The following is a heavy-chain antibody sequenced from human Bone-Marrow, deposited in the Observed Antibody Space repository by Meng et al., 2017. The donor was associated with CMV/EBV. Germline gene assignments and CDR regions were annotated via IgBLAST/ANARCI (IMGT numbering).Heavy chain of an antibody. D-gene: IGHD2-2*01. J-gene: IGHJ6*02. CDR1: GFTFSSYA. CDR2: ISYDGSNK. V-gene: IGHV3-30-3*01. CDR3: AREIGVVVVPAAIKFDYYGMDV. Sequence: GGSLRLSCAASGFTFSSYAMHWVRQVPGKGLEWVAVISYDGSNKYYADSVKGRFTITRDNSKNTLYLQMNSLRAEDTAVYYCAREIGVVVVPAAIKFDYYGMDVWGQGTMVTVSS.